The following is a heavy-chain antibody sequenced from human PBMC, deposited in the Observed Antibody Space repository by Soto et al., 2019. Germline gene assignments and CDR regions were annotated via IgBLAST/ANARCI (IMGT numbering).Heavy chain of an antibody. J-gene: IGHJ4*02. V-gene: IGHV3-30-3*01. Sequence: SLRLSCAASGFTFSSYSMHWVRQAPGKGLEWVAVISYDGSNKYIADSVKGRFTISRDNSKNTLYLQMNSLRVEDTAVFYFARVGGTATRRQGLDFWGQGTLVTVYS. D-gene: IGHD6-6*01. CDR3: ARVGGTATRRQGLDF. CDR1: GFTFSSYS. CDR2: ISYDGSNK.